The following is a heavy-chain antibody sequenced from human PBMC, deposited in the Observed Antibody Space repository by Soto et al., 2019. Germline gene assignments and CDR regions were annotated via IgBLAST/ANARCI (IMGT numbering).Heavy chain of an antibody. CDR3: ARDRTAARLIDY. D-gene: IGHD6-6*01. CDR1: GFTFIRYS. J-gene: IGHJ4*02. Sequence: PGGSLSLSGAASGFTFIRYSMNWVRQAPGKGLEWVSSISSSSSYIYYADSVKGRFTISRDNAKNSLYLQMNSLRAEDTAVYYCARDRTAARLIDYWGQGTLVTVSS. CDR2: ISSSSSYI. V-gene: IGHV3-21*01.